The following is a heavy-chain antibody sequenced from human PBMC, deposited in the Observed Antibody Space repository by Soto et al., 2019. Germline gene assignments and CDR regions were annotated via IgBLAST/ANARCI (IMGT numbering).Heavy chain of an antibody. CDR2: ISYDGSHK. V-gene: IGHV3-30*19. Sequence: QVQVVESGGGVVQPGRSLSLSCVASGFSFSHYGMQWVRQAPGKGLEWVAVISYDGSHKYYGESVTGRFTISRDNSKNTLYLEMNSLRPDDTALYCWAIDREREQLGYYGVDVCGQGTTVAVSS. D-gene: IGHD6-13*01. CDR3: AIDREREQLGYYGVDV. J-gene: IGHJ6*02. CDR1: GFSFSHYG.